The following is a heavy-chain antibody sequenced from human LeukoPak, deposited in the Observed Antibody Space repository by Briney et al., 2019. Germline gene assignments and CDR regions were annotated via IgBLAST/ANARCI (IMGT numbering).Heavy chain of an antibody. CDR2: VFHSGNT. CDR3: ARDRSVGVLPAPPFDF. V-gene: IGHV4-38-2*02. Sequence: SETLSLTCTVSGYSISSTYYWGLSRQPPGKGLEWVGSVFHSGNTYYNPSLKSRLTISADTSKNQFSLTLTSVTAADTAVYYCARDRSVGVLPAPPFDFWGQGTLVTVSS. CDR1: GYSISSTYY. D-gene: IGHD6-6*01. J-gene: IGHJ4*02.